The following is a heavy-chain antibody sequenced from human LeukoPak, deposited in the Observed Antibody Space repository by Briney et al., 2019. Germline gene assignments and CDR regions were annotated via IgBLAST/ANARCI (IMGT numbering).Heavy chain of an antibody. J-gene: IGHJ4*02. CDR3: ARASVRVYTVAGSKGYYYFDY. Sequence: SSETLSLTCTVSGGSISSSSYYWGWIRQPPGKGLEWIGNFYYSGSTYYSPSLKSRITISVDMSKNQFSLKLSSVTAADTAVYYCARASVRVYTVAGSKGYYYFDYWGQGTLVTVSS. CDR1: GGSISSSSYY. V-gene: IGHV4-39*07. D-gene: IGHD6-19*01. CDR2: FYYSGST.